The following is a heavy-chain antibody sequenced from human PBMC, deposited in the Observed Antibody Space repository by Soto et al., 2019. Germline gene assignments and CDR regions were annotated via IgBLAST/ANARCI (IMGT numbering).Heavy chain of an antibody. Sequence: EVELVESGGGLVQPGGSLGLSCAASGFNFRSYWIHWVRQAPGKGLVWVSHSNSDGTNTSYGDSVKGRFTISRANAKSTLFLHMNFLRAEDTAVYYCTRSPREWLRLGDFFDYWGQGTLVTVST. D-gene: IGHD5-12*01. J-gene: IGHJ4*02. V-gene: IGHV3-74*01. CDR2: SNSDGTNT. CDR1: GFNFRSYW. CDR3: TRSPREWLRLGDFFDY.